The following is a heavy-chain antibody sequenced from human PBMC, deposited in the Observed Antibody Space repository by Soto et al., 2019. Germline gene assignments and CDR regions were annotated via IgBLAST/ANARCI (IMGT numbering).Heavy chain of an antibody. CDR3: PTSNLGVDF. V-gene: IGHV3-15*01. J-gene: IGHJ4*02. D-gene: IGHD3-10*01. Sequence: EVQLVESGGGLVKPGGSLRLSCAASGLIFSDVWMTWVRQAPGKGLEWVGRIKTKPDDGTIDYAAPVRGRFTISRDDSKNTLYLQMTSLTPDDTGVYYCPTSNLGVDFWGPVTLVTVSS. CDR2: IKTKPDDGTI. CDR1: GLIFSDVW.